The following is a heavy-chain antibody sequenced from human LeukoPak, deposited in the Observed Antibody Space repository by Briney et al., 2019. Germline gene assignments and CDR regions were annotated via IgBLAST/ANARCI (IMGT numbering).Heavy chain of an antibody. V-gene: IGHV3-49*04. CDR1: GFTFYDFA. CDR3: SRDSHGDDVYDY. CDR2: IRRIAYGGTT. D-gene: IGHD1-1*01. J-gene: IGHJ4*02. Sequence: GRSLRLSCTVSGFTFYDFAMTWVRQAPGKGLEWGGFIRRIAYGGTTDYAASVKGRFSISIDESKNIAYLQMNSLKTEDTAMYFCSRDSHGDDVYDYWGQGTLVTVSS.